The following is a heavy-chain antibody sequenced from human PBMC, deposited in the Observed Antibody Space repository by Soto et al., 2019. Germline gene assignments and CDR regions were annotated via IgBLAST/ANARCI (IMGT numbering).Heavy chain of an antibody. V-gene: IGHV1-2*04. Sequence: ASVKVSCKASGYTFTGYFMHWVRQAPGQGLEWMGWINPNSGGTNYAQKFQGWVTMTRDTSISTAYMELSRLRSDDTAVYYCARGDLRAPSRTYYDSSGPTRGYFDYWGQGTLVTVS. J-gene: IGHJ4*02. CDR2: INPNSGGT. CDR1: GYTFTGYF. CDR3: ARGDLRAPSRTYYDSSGPTRGYFDY. D-gene: IGHD3-22*01.